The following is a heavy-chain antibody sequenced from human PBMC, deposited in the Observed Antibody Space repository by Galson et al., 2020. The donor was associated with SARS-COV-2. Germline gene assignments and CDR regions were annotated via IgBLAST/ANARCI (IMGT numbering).Heavy chain of an antibody. Sequence: SETLSLTCTVSGGSISSGGYYWSWIRQHPGKGLAWIGYIYYSGSTYYNPSLKSRVTISVDTSKNQFSLKLSSVTAADTAVYYCARDVTTVAHLDYYYYYGMDVWGQGTTVTVSS. CDR2: IYYSGST. J-gene: IGHJ6*02. CDR3: ARDVTTVAHLDYYYYYGMDV. CDR1: GGSISSGGYY. D-gene: IGHD4-17*01. V-gene: IGHV4-31*03.